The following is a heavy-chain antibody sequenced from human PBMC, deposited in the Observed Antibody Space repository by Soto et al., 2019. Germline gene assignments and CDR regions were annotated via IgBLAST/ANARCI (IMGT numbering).Heavy chain of an antibody. Sequence: LRLSCAASGFTFSSYAMHWVRQAPGKGLEWVAVISYDGSNKYYADSVKGRFTISRDNSKNTLYLQMNSLRAEDTAVYYCARDLDDSSGYAIDYWGQGTLVTVS. D-gene: IGHD3-22*01. J-gene: IGHJ4*02. CDR1: GFTFSSYA. CDR3: ARDLDDSSGYAIDY. V-gene: IGHV3-30-3*01. CDR2: ISYDGSNK.